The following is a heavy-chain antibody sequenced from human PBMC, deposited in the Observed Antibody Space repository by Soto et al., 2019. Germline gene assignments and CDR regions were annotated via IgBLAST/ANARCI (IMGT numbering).Heavy chain of an antibody. CDR2: INAGNGNT. CDR1: GYTFTSYA. V-gene: IGHV1-3*01. CDR3: ARGDIVVVPAAGDFKYYYYGMDV. D-gene: IGHD2-2*01. Sequence: QVQLVQSGAEVKKPGASVKVSCKASGYTFTSYAMHWVRQAPGQRLEWMGWINAGNGNTKYSQKLQGRVTMTTDTSTSTAYMELRSLRSDDTAVYYCARGDIVVVPAAGDFKYYYYGMDVWGQGTTVTVSS. J-gene: IGHJ6*02.